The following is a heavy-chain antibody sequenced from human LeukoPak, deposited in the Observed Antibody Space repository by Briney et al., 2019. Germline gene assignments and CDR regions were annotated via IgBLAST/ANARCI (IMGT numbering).Heavy chain of an antibody. D-gene: IGHD3-9*01. CDR1: SYS. CDR2: INSDGSST. J-gene: IGHJ5*02. V-gene: IGHV3-74*01. Sequence: SYSLRWPHQATGKGLVWVSRINSDGSSTSYADSVKGRFTISRDNAKNTLYLQMNSLRAEDTAVYYCARGLVINWFDPWGQGTPVTVSS. CDR3: ARGLVINWFDP.